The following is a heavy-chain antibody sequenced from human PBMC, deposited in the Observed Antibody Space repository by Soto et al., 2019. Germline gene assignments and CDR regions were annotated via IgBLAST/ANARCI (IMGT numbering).Heavy chain of an antibody. D-gene: IGHD2-2*01. J-gene: IGHJ2*01. CDR1: GFTFSSYA. CDR2: ISYDGSNK. CDR3: ARDRRGLAPAAIPRRYFDL. Sequence: QVQLVESGGGVVQPGRSLRLSCAASGFTFSSYAMQWVRQAPRKGLEWVAVISYDGSNKYYADSVKGRFTISRDNSKNTLYLQMNSLRAEDTAVYYCARDRRGLAPAAIPRRYFDLWGRGTLVTVSS. V-gene: IGHV3-30-3*01.